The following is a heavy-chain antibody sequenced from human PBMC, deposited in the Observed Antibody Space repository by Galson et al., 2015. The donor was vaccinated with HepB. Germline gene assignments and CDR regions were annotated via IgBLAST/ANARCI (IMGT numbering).Heavy chain of an antibody. V-gene: IGHV3-21*01. D-gene: IGHD3-22*01. CDR2: ISSSSSYI. Sequence: SLRPSCAASGFTFSSYSMNWVRQAPGKGLEWVSSISSSSSYIYYADSVKGRFTISRDNAKNSLYLQMNSLRAEDTAVYYCAREGASYYYDSSGQNYRGYFDYWGQGTLVTVSS. CDR1: GFTFSSYS. CDR3: AREGASYYYDSSGQNYRGYFDY. J-gene: IGHJ4*02.